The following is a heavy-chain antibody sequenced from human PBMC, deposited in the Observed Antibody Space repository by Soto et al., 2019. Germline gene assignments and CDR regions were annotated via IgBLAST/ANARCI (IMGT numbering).Heavy chain of an antibody. CDR2: ISGSGGST. V-gene: IGHV3-23*01. Sequence: EVQLLESGGGLVQPGGSLRLSCAASGFTFSSYAMSWVRQAPGKGLEWVSAISGSGGSTYYADSVKGRFTISRDNSKNTLYQQMNSLRAEETGVYYCAKELEPEEIRAVSPSASWFDPWGQGTLVTVSS. J-gene: IGHJ5*02. CDR1: GFTFSSYA. D-gene: IGHD2-2*01. CDR3: AKELEPEEIRAVSPSASWFDP.